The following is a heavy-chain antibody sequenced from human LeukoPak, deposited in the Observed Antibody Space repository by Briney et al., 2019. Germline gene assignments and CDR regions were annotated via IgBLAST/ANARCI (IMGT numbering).Heavy chain of an antibody. V-gene: IGHV3-66*01. CDR1: GFTFSITY. CDR3: ARVQFQWFDP. J-gene: IGHJ5*02. CDR2: IYGGGDA. D-gene: IGHD6-19*01. Sequence: PGESLRLSCTASGFTFSITYMAWVRQAPGKGLEWVSVIYGGGDAYYADSVKGRFTIARDNPKKTVSLQMNNLRVDDTAVYYCARVQFQWFDPWGPGTLVTVSS.